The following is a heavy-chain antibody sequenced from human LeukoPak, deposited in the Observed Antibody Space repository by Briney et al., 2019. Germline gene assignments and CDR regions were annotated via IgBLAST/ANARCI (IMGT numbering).Heavy chain of an antibody. CDR1: GGSIFSYY. Sequence: SETLSLTCTVSGGSIFSYYWSWIRQPPGKGLEWIGYIYYSGSTNYNPSLKSRVTISVDTSKNQFSLKLSSVTAADTAVYYCARDRERRSYSSSSSLHNWFDPWGQGTLVTVSS. CDR2: IYYSGST. CDR3: ARDRERRSYSSSSSLHNWFDP. V-gene: IGHV4-59*01. J-gene: IGHJ5*02. D-gene: IGHD6-6*01.